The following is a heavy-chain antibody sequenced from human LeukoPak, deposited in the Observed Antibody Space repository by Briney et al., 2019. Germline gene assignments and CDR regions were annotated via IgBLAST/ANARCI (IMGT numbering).Heavy chain of an antibody. Sequence: GGSLRLSCAASGFTFSSYAMSWVRQAPGKGLEWVSAISGSGGSTYYADSVKGRFTISRDNSKNTLYLQMNSLRAEDTAVYYCARDIAVAGSYFDYWGQGTLVTVSS. CDR1: GFTFSSYA. CDR3: ARDIAVAGSYFDY. D-gene: IGHD6-19*01. CDR2: ISGSGGST. V-gene: IGHV3-23*01. J-gene: IGHJ4*02.